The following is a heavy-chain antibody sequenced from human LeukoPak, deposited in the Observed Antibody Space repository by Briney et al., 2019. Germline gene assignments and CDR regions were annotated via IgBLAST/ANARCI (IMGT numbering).Heavy chain of an antibody. CDR1: GGTFSPFA. D-gene: IGHD6-19*01. CDR3: ARDQVGRAVAGFFDY. Sequence: ASVKVSCKASGGTFSPFAISWVRQAPGQGLEWMGGTIPLFPKPNYAQKFQGRLTITTITTDESTNTAFVELRSLTSGDTAMYFCARDQVGRAVAGFFDYWGQGTLVTVSS. CDR2: TIPLFPKP. V-gene: IGHV1-69*05. J-gene: IGHJ4*02.